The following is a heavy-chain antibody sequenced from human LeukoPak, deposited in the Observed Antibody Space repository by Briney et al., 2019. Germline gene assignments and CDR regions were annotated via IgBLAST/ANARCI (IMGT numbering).Heavy chain of an antibody. D-gene: IGHD3-22*01. J-gene: IGHJ4*02. CDR2: IYSGGST. CDR3: ARDGAEDSSGYYYSLDY. Sequence: GGSLRLSCAASGFTVSSNYMSWVRQAPGKGLEWVSVIYSGGSTYYADSVKGRFTISRDNSKNTLYLQMNSLRAEDTAVYYCARDGAEDSSGYYYSLDYWGQGTLVTVSS. CDR1: GFTVSSNY. V-gene: IGHV3-53*01.